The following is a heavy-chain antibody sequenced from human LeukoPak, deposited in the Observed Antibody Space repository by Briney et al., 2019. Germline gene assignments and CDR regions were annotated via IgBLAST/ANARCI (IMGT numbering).Heavy chain of an antibody. V-gene: IGHV3-7*01. CDR1: GFAYNVYW. D-gene: IGHD2-15*01. CDR2: INDYGTDE. J-gene: IGHJ4*02. CDR3: ARVGGPHSGPYY. Sequence: GGSLRLSCAASGFAYNVYWMSWVRQTPDKGLEWVANINDYGTDEYYVDSLKGRFTISRDNANNLLYLQMSSLRAEDTAVYYCARVGGPHSGPYYWGQGTLVTVSS.